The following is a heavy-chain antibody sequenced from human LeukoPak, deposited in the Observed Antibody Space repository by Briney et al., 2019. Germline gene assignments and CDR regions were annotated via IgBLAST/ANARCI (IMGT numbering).Heavy chain of an antibody. CDR3: AKVKEGYCSSGSCYGLDY. V-gene: IGHV3-30*02. Sequence: GGSLRLSCAASGFTFSSYGMHWVRQAPGKGLEWVAFIRYDGSNKYYADSVKGRFTISRDNSKSKLSLQMNRLRVEDMAVYYCAKVKEGYCSSGSCYGLDYWGQGTLVTVSS. CDR1: GFTFSSYG. D-gene: IGHD2-15*01. J-gene: IGHJ4*02. CDR2: IRYDGSNK.